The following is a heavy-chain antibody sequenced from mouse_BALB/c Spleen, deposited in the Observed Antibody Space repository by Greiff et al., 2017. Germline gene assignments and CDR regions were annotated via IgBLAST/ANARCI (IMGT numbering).Heavy chain of an antibody. CDR1: GYTFTSYY. Sequence: VQLLQSGPELVKPGASVKMSCKASGYTFTSYYIHWVKQRPGQGLEWIGWIYPGDGSTKYNEKFKGKTTLTADKSSSTAYMLLSSLTSEDSAIYFCARETGTEAMDDWGQGTSVTVAS. CDR2: IYPGDGST. J-gene: IGHJ4*01. V-gene: IGHV1S56*01. CDR3: ARETGTEAMDD. D-gene: IGHD4-1*01.